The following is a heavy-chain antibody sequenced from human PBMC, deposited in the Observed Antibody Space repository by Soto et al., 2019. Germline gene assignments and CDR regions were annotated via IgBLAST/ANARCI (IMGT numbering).Heavy chain of an antibody. CDR3: AKGSRVVVPVVMMGGVFDI. CDR2: ISGSGGAT. D-gene: IGHD2-2*01. V-gene: IGHV3-23*01. CDR1: GFAFRNYA. J-gene: IGHJ3*02. Sequence: ELQLLESGGGLVQPGRSLRVSCVASGFAFRNYAMSWVRQAPGKGLEWVSTISGSGGATYYADSVKGRFTISRDNSNNTLFLQMDRLTAEDTAIYYCAKGSRVVVPVVMMGGVFDIWGQGTMVTVSS.